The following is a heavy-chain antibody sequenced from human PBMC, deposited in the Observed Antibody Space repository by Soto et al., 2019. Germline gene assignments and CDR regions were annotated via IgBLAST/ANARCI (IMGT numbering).Heavy chain of an antibody. CDR2: VLYDGSSE. Sequence: PGGSLRLSCAASGFTFSSFDMHWVRRAPGKGLEWVAAVLYDGSSESYADSVKGRFTISRDNSKNTLYLQMNSLRADDTAVYYCAKDPIPYGSGRYSHYWGLGTVVTVSS. D-gene: IGHD3-10*01. CDR3: AKDPIPYGSGRYSHY. V-gene: IGHV3-30*18. CDR1: GFTFSSFD. J-gene: IGHJ4*02.